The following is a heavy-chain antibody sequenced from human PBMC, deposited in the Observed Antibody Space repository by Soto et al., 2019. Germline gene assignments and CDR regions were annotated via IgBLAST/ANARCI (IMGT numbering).Heavy chain of an antibody. J-gene: IGHJ3*02. CDR2: XNHSGXX. CDR3: LRGSCYQAFEI. V-gene: IGHV4-34*04. Sequence: RQPPGKGLEWIGXXNHSGXXNXXPSLKSRATISVDTSKKRCCLKLSSVTATNTAVYYCLRGSCYQAFEIWGQGTVVTVS. D-gene: IGHD2-15*01.